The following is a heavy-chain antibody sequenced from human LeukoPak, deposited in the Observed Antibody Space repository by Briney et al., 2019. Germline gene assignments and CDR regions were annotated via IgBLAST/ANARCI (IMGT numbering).Heavy chain of an antibody. Sequence: PGGSLRLSCAASGFSFSTYWMSWVRQTPEKGLEFVAYIDQGGSVRNYMDSLKGRCTISRNNAKKSLYLEINSLRADDTAVYYCARDPESSSFDLWGRGALVTVSS. CDR3: ARDPESSSFDL. CDR1: GFSFSTYW. J-gene: IGHJ4*02. D-gene: IGHD6-13*01. CDR2: IDQGGSVR. V-gene: IGHV3-7*01.